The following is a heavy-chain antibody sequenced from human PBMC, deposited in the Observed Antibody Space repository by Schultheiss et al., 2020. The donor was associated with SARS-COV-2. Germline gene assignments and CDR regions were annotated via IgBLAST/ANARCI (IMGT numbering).Heavy chain of an antibody. CDR2: INHSGST. J-gene: IGHJ4*02. CDR1: GFTFSSYA. Sequence: GSLRLSCAASGFTFSSYAMSWVRQAPGKGLEWIGEINHSGSTNYNPSLKSRVTISVDTSKNQFSLKVTSVTAADTAVYYCAKVRGYYYDSSGYNYEPTYFDHWGQGTLVTVSS. D-gene: IGHD3-22*01. V-gene: IGHV4-34*01. CDR3: AKVRGYYYDSSGYNYEPTYFDH.